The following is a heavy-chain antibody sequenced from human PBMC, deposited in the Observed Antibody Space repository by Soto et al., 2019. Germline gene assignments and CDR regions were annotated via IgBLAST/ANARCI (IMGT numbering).Heavy chain of an antibody. CDR1: GGSVSSGSYY. D-gene: IGHD3-10*01. Sequence: SETLSLTCTVSGGSVSSGSYYWSWIRQPPGKGLEWIGYIYYSGSTNYNPSLKSRVTISVDTSKNQFSLKLSSVTAADTAVYYCARDYYGSGSRYDYYYYYYGMDVWGQGTTVTVSS. CDR2: IYYSGST. J-gene: IGHJ6*02. V-gene: IGHV4-61*01. CDR3: ARDYYGSGSRYDYYYYYYGMDV.